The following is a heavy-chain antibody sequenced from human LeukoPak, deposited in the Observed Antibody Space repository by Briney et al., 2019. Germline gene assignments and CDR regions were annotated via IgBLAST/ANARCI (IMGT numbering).Heavy chain of an antibody. V-gene: IGHV3-74*01. J-gene: IGHJ4*02. CDR2: INRDGSWT. CDR1: GNYW. Sequence: GGSLRLSCAASGNYWMHWVRQAPGKGLVWVSHINRDGSWTSYADSVKGRFTISKDNAKNTVYLQMNSLRAEDTAVYYCVSFYETYWGRGTLVTVSS. D-gene: IGHD2/OR15-2a*01. CDR3: VSFYETY.